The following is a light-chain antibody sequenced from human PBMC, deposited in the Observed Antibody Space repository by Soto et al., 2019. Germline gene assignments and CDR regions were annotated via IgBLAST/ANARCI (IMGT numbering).Light chain of an antibody. CDR2: EVS. Sequence: QSALTQPASVSGSPGQSITISCTGTRSDVGSYNLVSWYQQYPGKAPKVMIYEVSKRPSGVSNRFSGSKSGNTASLTISGLQAEDEADYHCCSYAGSTTGLFGGGTKVTVL. CDR1: RSDVGSYNL. CDR3: CSYAGSTTGL. V-gene: IGLV2-23*02. J-gene: IGLJ3*02.